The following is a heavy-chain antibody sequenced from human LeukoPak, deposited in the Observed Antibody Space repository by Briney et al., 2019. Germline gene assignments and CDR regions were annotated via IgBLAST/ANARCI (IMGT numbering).Heavy chain of an antibody. D-gene: IGHD3-10*01. V-gene: IGHV1-2*06. CDR3: ARDRGDTMHAYFDY. CDR2: INPNSGGT. Sequence: ASVKVSCKASGYTFTGYYMHWVRQAPGQGLEWMGRINPNSGGTNYAQKFQGRVTMTRDTSISTAYMELSRLRSDDTAVYYCARDRGDTMHAYFDYWAQGTLVTVSS. J-gene: IGHJ4*02. CDR1: GYTFTGYY.